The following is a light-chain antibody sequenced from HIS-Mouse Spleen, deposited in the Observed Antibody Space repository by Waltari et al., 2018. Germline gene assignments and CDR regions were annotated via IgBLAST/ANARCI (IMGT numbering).Light chain of an antibody. CDR1: SSDVGSYNL. CDR2: EGS. V-gene: IGLV2-23*03. CDR3: CSYAGSSTFEV. Sequence: QSALTQPASVSGSPGQSITISCTGTSSDVGSYNLVSWYQQHPGKAPKLMIYEGSKRPSGVSNRLSGSKSGNTASLTISGLQAEDEADYYCCSYAGSSTFEVFGGGTKLTVL. J-gene: IGLJ2*01.